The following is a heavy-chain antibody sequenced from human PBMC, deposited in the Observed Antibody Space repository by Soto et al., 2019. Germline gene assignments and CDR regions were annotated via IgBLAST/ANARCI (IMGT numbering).Heavy chain of an antibody. CDR1: GYTFTGYY. CDR2: INPNSGGT. D-gene: IGHD5-12*01. J-gene: IGHJ4*02. Sequence: ASVKVSCKASGYTFTGYYMHWVRQAPGQGLEWMGWINPNSGGTNYAQKFQGWVTMTRDTSISTAYMELSRLRSDDTAVYYCARAHGGYGTDFDYWGQGTLVTVSS. CDR3: ARAHGGYGTDFDY. V-gene: IGHV1-2*04.